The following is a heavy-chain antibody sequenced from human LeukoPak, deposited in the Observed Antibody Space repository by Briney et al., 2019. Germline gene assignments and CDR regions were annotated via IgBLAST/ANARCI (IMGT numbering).Heavy chain of an antibody. V-gene: IGHV1-46*01. CDR1: GYTFTSYY. J-gene: IGHJ5*02. Sequence: GASVKVSCKASGYTFTSYYIHWVRQAPGQGLEWMGIINPSGGSPKYAQKFQDRVTMTRDTSTSTVYMELSSLRSEDTAAYYCTRERSPWDIVVVIAATIPNNWFDPWGQGTLVTVSS. CDR3: TRERSPWDIVVVIAATIPNNWFDP. D-gene: IGHD2-15*01. CDR2: INPSGGSP.